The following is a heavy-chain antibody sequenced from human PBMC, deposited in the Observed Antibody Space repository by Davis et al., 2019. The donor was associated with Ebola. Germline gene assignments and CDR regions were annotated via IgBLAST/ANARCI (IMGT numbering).Heavy chain of an antibody. CDR2: INPTSGGT. CDR3: ARDDGRTWNLDS. J-gene: IGHJ4*02. V-gene: IGHV1-3*01. D-gene: IGHD1-1*01. CDR1: GYTFISYA. Sequence: ASVKVSCKASGYTFISYAMQWVRQAPGERLEWMGIINPTSGGTEFSEQFQDRVTISRETPATTVYMELSSLTSEDTAVYFCARDDGRTWNLDSWGQGSLVTVSS.